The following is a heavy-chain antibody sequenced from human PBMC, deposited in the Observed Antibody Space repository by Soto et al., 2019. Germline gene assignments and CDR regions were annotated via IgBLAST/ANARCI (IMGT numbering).Heavy chain of an antibody. V-gene: IGHV1-3*01. J-gene: IGHJ4*02. CDR2: INAGNGNT. CDR3: ARGDYHDRNDYYPLAY. D-gene: IGHD3-22*01. CDR1: GYTFTSYV. Sequence: ASVKVSCKASGYTFTSYVIHWVRQAPGQRLEWMGWINAGNGNTEYSQKFQGRVTIARDTSASTAYMELSSLRSEDTAVYYCARGDYHDRNDYYPLAYWGQGALVTVSS.